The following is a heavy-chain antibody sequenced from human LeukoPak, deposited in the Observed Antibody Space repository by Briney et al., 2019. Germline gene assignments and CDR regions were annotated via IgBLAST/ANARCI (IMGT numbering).Heavy chain of an antibody. J-gene: IGHJ6*02. CDR1: GFTFRSYA. CDR2: ISSDGNTQ. Sequence: GGSLRLSCAASGFTFRSYAVHWVRQPPGKGLEWVAVISSDGNTQFYADSVKGRFTISRDNSKNTVYLQMNSLRAEDTAVYYCARSVDYVWGTLGGMDVWGQGTTVTVSS. CDR3: ARSVDYVWGTLGGMDV. D-gene: IGHD3-16*01. V-gene: IGHV3-30-3*01.